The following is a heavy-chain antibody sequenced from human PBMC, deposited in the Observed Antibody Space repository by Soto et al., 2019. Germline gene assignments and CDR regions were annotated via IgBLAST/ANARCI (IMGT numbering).Heavy chain of an antibody. V-gene: IGHV3-9*01. CDR2: ISWNSGSI. CDR3: AKGYYDILTGHGYNWFDP. Sequence: GGSLRLSCAASGFTFDDYAMHWVRQAPGKGLEWVSGISWNSGSIGYADSVKGRFTIPRDNAKNSLYLQMNSLRAEDTALYYCAKGYYDILTGHGYNWFDPWGQGTLVTVSS. J-gene: IGHJ5*02. CDR1: GFTFDDYA. D-gene: IGHD3-9*01.